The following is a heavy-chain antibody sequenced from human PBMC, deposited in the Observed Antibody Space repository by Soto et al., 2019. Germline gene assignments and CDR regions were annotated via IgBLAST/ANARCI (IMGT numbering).Heavy chain of an antibody. CDR3: ASPAYSSGWQEL. CDR2: ISYDGSNK. V-gene: IGHV3-30-3*01. CDR1: GFTFSSYA. Sequence: QVQLVESGGGVVQPGRSLRLSCAASGFTFSSYAMHWVRQAPGKGLEWVAVISYDGSNKYYADSVKGRFTISRDNSKNTLYLQMHSLRAEDTAVYYCASPAYSSGWQELWGQGTLVTVSS. J-gene: IGHJ4*02. D-gene: IGHD6-19*01.